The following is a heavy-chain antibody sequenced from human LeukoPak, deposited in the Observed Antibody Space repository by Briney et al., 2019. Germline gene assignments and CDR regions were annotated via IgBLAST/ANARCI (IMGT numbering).Heavy chain of an antibody. CDR1: GFTFSSYA. D-gene: IGHD1-26*01. V-gene: IGHV3-23*01. Sequence: GGSLRLSCAVSGFTFSSYAMSWVRQAPGKGLEWVSAISGSGGSTYYADSVKGRFTISRDNSKNTLYLQMNGLRAEDTAVYYCAKGGSYYDDYFDYWGQGTLVTVSS. J-gene: IGHJ4*02. CDR3: AKGGSYYDDYFDY. CDR2: ISGSGGST.